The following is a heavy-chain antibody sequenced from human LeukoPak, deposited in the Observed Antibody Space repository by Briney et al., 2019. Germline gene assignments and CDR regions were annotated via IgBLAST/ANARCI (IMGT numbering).Heavy chain of an antibody. V-gene: IGHV3-21*01. D-gene: IGHD2-2*01. CDR3: ARERGYQLLSDAFNI. Sequence: GGSLRLSCAASGFTFSSYSMNWVCQAPGKGLEWVSSISSSSSYIYYADSVKGRFTISRDNAKNSLYLQMNSLRAEDTAVYYCARERGYQLLSDAFNIWGQGTMVTVSS. CDR2: ISSSSSYI. CDR1: GFTFSSYS. J-gene: IGHJ3*02.